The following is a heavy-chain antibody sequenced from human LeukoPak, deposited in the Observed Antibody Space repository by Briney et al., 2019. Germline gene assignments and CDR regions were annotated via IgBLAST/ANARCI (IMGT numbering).Heavy chain of an antibody. J-gene: IGHJ6*03. CDR1: GGSISRYY. CDR3: ARQRYSGSPLYYMDV. V-gene: IGHV4-59*01. CDR2: IYYSGST. Sequence: SETLSLTCTVSGGSISRYYWSWIRQPPGKGLEWIGYIYYSGSTNYNPSLKSRVTISVDTSKNQFSLKLSSVTAADTAVYYCARQRYSGSPLYYMDVWGKGTTVTISS. D-gene: IGHD1-26*01.